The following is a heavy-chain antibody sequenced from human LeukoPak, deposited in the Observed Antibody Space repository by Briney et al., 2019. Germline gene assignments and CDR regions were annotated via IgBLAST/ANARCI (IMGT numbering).Heavy chain of an antibody. CDR1: GYSFNKLA. J-gene: IGHJ4*02. CDR3: VRVGSAYGDPLEFDF. V-gene: IGHV1-18*01. D-gene: IGHD2-21*01. Sequence: GASVKVSCKASGYSFNKLAISWVRQAPGQGLEWMGWISGYSGKTDSAQKLQDRVTMTTDTSTSTAYLELRNLRSDDTAVYFCVRVGSAYGDPLEFDFWGQGTLVTVSS. CDR2: ISGYSGKT.